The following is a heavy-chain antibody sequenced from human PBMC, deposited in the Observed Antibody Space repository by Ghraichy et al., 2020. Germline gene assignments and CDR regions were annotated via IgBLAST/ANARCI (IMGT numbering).Heavy chain of an antibody. V-gene: IGHV4-59*01. Sequence: SETLSLTCTVSGGSISSYYWSWIRQPPGKGLEWIGYIYYSGSTNYNPSLKSRVTISVDTSKNQFSLKLSSVTAADTAVYYCARDSSGYRMYYYYYGMDVWGQGTTVTVSS. J-gene: IGHJ6*02. CDR3: ARDSSGYRMYYYYYGMDV. D-gene: IGHD3-22*01. CDR2: IYYSGST. CDR1: GGSISSYY.